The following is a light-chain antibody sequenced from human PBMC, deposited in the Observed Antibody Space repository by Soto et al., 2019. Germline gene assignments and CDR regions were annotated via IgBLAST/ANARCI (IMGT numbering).Light chain of an antibody. V-gene: IGKV2-30*01. CDR3: MQGTHWPPE. CDR2: KVS. CDR1: QSLVYSDGNTY. J-gene: IGKJ4*02. Sequence: DVVMTQSPLSLPVTLGQPASISCRSSQSLVYSDGNTYLNWFQQRPGQSPRRLIYKVSNRDSGVPDRLSGSGSGTDFTLKISRVEAEDVGVYYCMQGTHWPPEFGGGTKVEIK.